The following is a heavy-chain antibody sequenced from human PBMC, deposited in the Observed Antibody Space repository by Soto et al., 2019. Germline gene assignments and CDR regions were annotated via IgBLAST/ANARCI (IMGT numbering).Heavy chain of an antibody. D-gene: IGHD3-16*01. J-gene: IGHJ3*02. Sequence: EVQLLESGGGLVQPGGSLRLSCAASGFTFRSYAMSWVRQAPGRGLEWVSTFGGRDFNTYYADSVKGRFTVSRDNDNSARFLQMNGVRAEDTAVYYCAKGPDPGDFDIWDQGTLVTVSS. CDR1: GFTFRSYA. CDR2: FGGRDFNT. V-gene: IGHV3-23*01. CDR3: AKGPDPGDFDI.